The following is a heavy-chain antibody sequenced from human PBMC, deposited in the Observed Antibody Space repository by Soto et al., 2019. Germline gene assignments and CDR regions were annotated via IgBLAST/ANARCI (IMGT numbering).Heavy chain of an antibody. CDR2: IYSGGST. Sequence: LRLSCAASGFTVSSNYMRWVRQAPWKGLEWVSVIYSGGSTYYADSVKGRFTISRDNSKNTLYLQMNSLRAEDTAVYYCARVIDDSSGYYYPFDYWGQGTLVTVSS. D-gene: IGHD3-22*01. V-gene: IGHV3-53*01. CDR3: ARVIDDSSGYYYPFDY. J-gene: IGHJ4*02. CDR1: GFTVSSNY.